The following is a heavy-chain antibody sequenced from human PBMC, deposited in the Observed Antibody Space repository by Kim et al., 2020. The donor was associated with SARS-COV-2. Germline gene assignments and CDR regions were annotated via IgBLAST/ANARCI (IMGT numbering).Heavy chain of an antibody. CDR3: ARDTVYISGWYSCYYYY. Sequence: GGSLRLSCAASGFTFSSYGMHWVRQAPSKGLEWVGVIWYYGSNKYYADSVKGRFTISRANTKNTLYLQMNSLRAEDTAVSYCARDTVYISGWYSCYYYY. V-gene: IGHV3-33*01. CDR2: IWYYGSNK. J-gene: IGHJ6*03. D-gene: IGHD6-19*01. CDR1: GFTFSSYG.